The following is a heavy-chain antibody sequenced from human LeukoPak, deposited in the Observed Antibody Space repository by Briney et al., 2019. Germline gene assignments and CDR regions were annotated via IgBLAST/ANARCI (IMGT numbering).Heavy chain of an antibody. J-gene: IGHJ4*02. V-gene: IGHV3-21*01. CDR2: ISSSSSYI. CDR3: ARDGERNYYGSGSCGY. Sequence: MAGGSLRLSCAASGFSLSRYWMSWVRQAPGKGLEWVSSISSSSSYIYYADSVKGRFTISRDNAKNSLYLQMNSLRAEDTAVYYCARDGERNYYGSGSCGYWGQGTLVTVSS. D-gene: IGHD3-10*01. CDR1: GFSLSRYW.